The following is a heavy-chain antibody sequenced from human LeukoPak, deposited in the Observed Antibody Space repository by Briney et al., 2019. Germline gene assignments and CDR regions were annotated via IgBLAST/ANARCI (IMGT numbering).Heavy chain of an antibody. CDR2: IQSDEGNQ. CDR1: GFTFSTYG. CDR3: AKDRYTTYYYFDY. D-gene: IGHD3-16*02. V-gene: IGHV3-30*02. J-gene: IGHJ4*02. Sequence: GGSLRLSCAASGFTFSTYGMHWVRQAPGKGLEWVAFIQSDEGNQYYTDSVKGRFTVSRDNSKDTLYLPMNSLRGEDTAVYYCAKDRYTTYYYFDYWGQGALVTASS.